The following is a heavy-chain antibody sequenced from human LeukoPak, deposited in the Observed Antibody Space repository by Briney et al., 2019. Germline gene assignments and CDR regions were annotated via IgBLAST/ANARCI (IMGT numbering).Heavy chain of an antibody. J-gene: IGHJ4*02. D-gene: IGHD5-18*01. V-gene: IGHV1-18*04. CDR1: GYTFTSYG. CDR3: ARSEPMVTMSDY. CDR2: ISAYNGNT. Sequence: APVKVSCKASGYTFTSYGISWVRQAPGQGLEWMGWISAYNGNTNYAQKLQGRVTMTTDTSASTAYMELRSLRSDDTAAYYCARSEPMVTMSDYWGQGTLVTVSS.